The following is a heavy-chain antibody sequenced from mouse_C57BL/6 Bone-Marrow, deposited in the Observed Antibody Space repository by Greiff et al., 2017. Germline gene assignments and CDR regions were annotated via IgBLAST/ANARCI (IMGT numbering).Heavy chain of an antibody. D-gene: IGHD2-5*01. J-gene: IGHJ1*03. V-gene: IGHV14-4*01. CDR2: IVPENGDT. CDR1: GFNIKDDY. CDR3: TTYYSNYWYFDV. Sequence: VQLQQSGAELVRPGASVQLSCTASGFNIKDDYMHWVKQRPELGLEWIGWIVPENGDTEYASKFQGKATIPADTSSNTAYLLLSSLTSDDTAVYYCTTYYSNYWYFDVWGTGTTVTVTS.